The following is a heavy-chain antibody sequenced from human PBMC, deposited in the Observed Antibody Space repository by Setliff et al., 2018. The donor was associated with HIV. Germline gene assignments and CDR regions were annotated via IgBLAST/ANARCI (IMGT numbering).Heavy chain of an antibody. CDR1: GVSINTGSFY. D-gene: IGHD3-10*01. V-gene: IGHV4-61*02. CDR2: IYTSGST. Sequence: SETLSLTCTVSGVSINTGSFYWNWIRQPAGKGLEWIGRIYTSGSTSYTPSLKSRDSISVDTSKNQFSLKLNSVTATDTAMYYCARVAFYGPGSHDYFDHWGHGILVTAPQ. CDR3: ARVAFYGPGSHDYFDH. J-gene: IGHJ4*01.